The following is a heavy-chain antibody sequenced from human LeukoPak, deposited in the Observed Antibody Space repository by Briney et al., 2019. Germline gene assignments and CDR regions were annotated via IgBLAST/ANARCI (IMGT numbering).Heavy chain of an antibody. D-gene: IGHD2-8*01. Sequence: GGSLRLSCAASGFTFSSYWMSWVRQAPGKGLEWVANIKQDGSEKYYVDSVKGRFTISRDNAKNSLYLQMNSLRAEDTAVYYCARERLYGTNGVCSYDAFDIWGQGTMVTVSS. V-gene: IGHV3-7*01. CDR2: IKQDGSEK. CDR1: GFTFSSYW. J-gene: IGHJ3*02. CDR3: ARERLYGTNGVCSYDAFDI.